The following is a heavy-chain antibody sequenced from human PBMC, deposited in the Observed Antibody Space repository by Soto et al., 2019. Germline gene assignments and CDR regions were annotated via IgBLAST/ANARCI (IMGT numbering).Heavy chain of an antibody. CDR1: GFTFSSNA. D-gene: IGHD3-10*01. J-gene: IGHJ4*02. Sequence: PGGSLRLSCAASGFTFSSNAMSWVRRAPGKGLEWVSGITGGGGINDYADSVKGQFTTSRDNYRHTPYLQRTYPRAEATAVYFCSKHTTFYLDYSGPGGYFDTWGQGTMVTVSS. CDR3: SKHTTFYLDYSGPGGYFDT. CDR2: ITGGGGIN. V-gene: IGHV3-23*01.